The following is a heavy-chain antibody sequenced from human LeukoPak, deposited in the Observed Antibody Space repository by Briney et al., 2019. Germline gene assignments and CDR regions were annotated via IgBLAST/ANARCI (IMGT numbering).Heavy chain of an antibody. CDR1: GFTFSSYA. V-gene: IGHV3-23*01. D-gene: IGHD3-10*01. Sequence: GGSLRLSCAASGFTFSSYAMSWVRQAPGKGLEWVSAISGSGGSTYYADSVKGRFTISRDNSKNTLYLQMNSLRAEDTAVYYCAKDCWMERITMVRGAPEGFDPWGQGTLVTVSS. J-gene: IGHJ5*02. CDR3: AKDCWMERITMVRGAPEGFDP. CDR2: ISGSGGST.